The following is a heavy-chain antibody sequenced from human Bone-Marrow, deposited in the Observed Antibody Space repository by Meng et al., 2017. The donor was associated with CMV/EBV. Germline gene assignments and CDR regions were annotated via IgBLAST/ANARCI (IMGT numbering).Heavy chain of an antibody. V-gene: IGHV3-11*01. CDR2: ISSSGSTI. CDR3: AKWVTIFGVVNPVDY. CDR1: GFTFSDYY. D-gene: IGHD3-3*01. J-gene: IGHJ4*02. Sequence: GGSLRLSCAASGFTFSDYYMSWIRQAPGKGLEWVSYISSSGSTIYYADSVKGRFTISRANAKNSLYLQMNSLRAEDTAVYYCAKWVTIFGVVNPVDYWGQGTLVTVSS.